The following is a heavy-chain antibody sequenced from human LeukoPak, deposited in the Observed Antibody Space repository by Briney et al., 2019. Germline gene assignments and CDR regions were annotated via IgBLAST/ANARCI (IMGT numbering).Heavy chain of an antibody. CDR3: ARGAPTLIFGVVIRLCWFDP. J-gene: IGHJ5*02. Sequence: GGSLRLSCAASGFTFSSYSMNWVRQAPGKGLEWVSSISSSSSSYIYYADSVKGRFTISRDNAKNSLYLQMNSLRAEDTAVYYCARGAPTLIFGVVIRLCWFDPRGQGTLVTVSS. CDR2: ISSSSSSYI. CDR1: GFTFSSYS. D-gene: IGHD3-3*01. V-gene: IGHV3-21*01.